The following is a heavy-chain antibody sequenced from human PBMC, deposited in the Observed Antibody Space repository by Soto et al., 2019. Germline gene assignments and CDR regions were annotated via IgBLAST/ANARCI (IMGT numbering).Heavy chain of an antibody. V-gene: IGHV1-69*01. Sequence: QVQVVQSGAEVKKPGSSVSVSCKASGGTSSSYAITWMRQAPGQGLEWMGGIIPILDTTDYAQKFQGRVTFTAAESTSKVYMELSSLTSEYTAVYYCASGGTTVNRRFDFWGQGTLVTVSS. CDR3: ASGGTTVNRRFDF. J-gene: IGHJ4*02. D-gene: IGHD4-4*01. CDR1: GGTSSSYA. CDR2: IIPILDTT.